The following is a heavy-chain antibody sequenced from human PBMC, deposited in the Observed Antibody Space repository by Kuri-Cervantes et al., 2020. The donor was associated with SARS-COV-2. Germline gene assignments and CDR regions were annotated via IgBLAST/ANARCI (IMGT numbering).Heavy chain of an antibody. V-gene: IGHV1-58*02. CDR2: IVVGSGNT. D-gene: IGHD2-2*01. CDR3: ARAGIVVPGAQLGWFGP. Sequence: SVKVSCKASGFTFTSSAMQWVRQARGQRLEWIGWIVVGSGNTNYAQKFQERVTITADKSTSTAYMELSSLRSEDTAVYYCARAGIVVPGAQLGWFGPWGQGTLVTVSS. CDR1: GFTFTSSA. J-gene: IGHJ5*02.